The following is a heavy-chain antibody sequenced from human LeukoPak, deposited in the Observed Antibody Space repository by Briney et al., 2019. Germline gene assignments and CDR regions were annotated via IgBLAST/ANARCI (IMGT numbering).Heavy chain of an antibody. CDR1: GYTFTRYF. D-gene: IGHD2-21*02. Sequence: GSVKVSCKASGYTFTRYFIHWVRQAPGQGLEWMGVINPSRGGTTYAQKFQGRVTKTRDTSTSIVYMEVSSLRSEDTALYYCARGGPCGSDCYSTSFDYWGQGTLVTVSS. CDR2: INPSRGGT. J-gene: IGHJ4*02. V-gene: IGHV1-46*01. CDR3: ARGGPCGSDCYSTSFDY.